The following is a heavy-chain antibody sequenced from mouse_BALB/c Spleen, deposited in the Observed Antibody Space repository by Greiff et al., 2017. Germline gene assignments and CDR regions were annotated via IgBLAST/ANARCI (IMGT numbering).Heavy chain of an antibody. CDR1: GFSLTSYG. Sequence: VKLVESGPGLVAPSQSLSITCTVSGFSLTSYGVHWVRQPPGKGLEWLGVIWAGGSTNYNSALMSRLSISKDNSKSQVFLKMNSLQTDDTAMYYCARSYYDFFAYWGQGTLVTVSA. CDR3: ARSYYDFFAY. CDR2: IWAGGST. V-gene: IGHV2-9*02. J-gene: IGHJ3*01. D-gene: IGHD2-4*01.